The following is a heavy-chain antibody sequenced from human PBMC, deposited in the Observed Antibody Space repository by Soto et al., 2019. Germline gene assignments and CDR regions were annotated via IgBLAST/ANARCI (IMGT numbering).Heavy chain of an antibody. CDR2: IYYSGST. J-gene: IGHJ6*02. CDR3: ARALHRGYSGYDVAWYYYYYYGMDV. CDR1: GGSISSGGYY. D-gene: IGHD5-12*01. Sequence: QVQLQESGPGLVKPSQTLSLTCTVSGGSISSGGYYWSWIRQHPGKGLEWIGYIYYSGSTYYNPSLKSRVTISVDTSKNQFSLKLSSVTAADTAVYYCARALHRGYSGYDVAWYYYYYYGMDVWGQGTTVTVSS. V-gene: IGHV4-31*03.